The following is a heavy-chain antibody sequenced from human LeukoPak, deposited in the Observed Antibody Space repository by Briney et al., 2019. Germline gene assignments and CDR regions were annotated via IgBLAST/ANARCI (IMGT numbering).Heavy chain of an antibody. V-gene: IGHV5-51*01. CDR3: ARGNRWFGELSPNWFDP. J-gene: IGHJ5*02. CDR1: GYSFTSYW. CDR2: IYPGDSDT. Sequence: GESLKISCKGSGYSFTSYWIGWVRQMPGKGLEWMGIIYPGDSDTRYSPSFQGQVTISADKSISTAYLQWSSLKASDTAMYYCARGNRWFGELSPNWFDPWGQGTLVTLSS. D-gene: IGHD3-10*01.